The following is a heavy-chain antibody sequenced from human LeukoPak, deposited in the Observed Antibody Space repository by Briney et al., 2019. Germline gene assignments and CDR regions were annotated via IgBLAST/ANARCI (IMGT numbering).Heavy chain of an antibody. J-gene: IGHJ4*02. Sequence: PGGSLRLSCAAFGFTFSSYWMHWVRQAPGKGLVRVSRINSDGSSTSYADSVKGRSTISRDNAKNTLYLQMNSLRAEDTAVYYCARFTYGSGSRDYWGQGTLVTVSS. D-gene: IGHD3-10*01. CDR1: GFTFSSYW. V-gene: IGHV3-74*01. CDR2: INSDGSST. CDR3: ARFTYGSGSRDY.